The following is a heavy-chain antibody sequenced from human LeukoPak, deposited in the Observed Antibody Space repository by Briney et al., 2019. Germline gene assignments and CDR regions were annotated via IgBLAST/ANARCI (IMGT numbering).Heavy chain of an antibody. Sequence: ASVKVSCKASGYTLTSYGISWVRQAPGQGLEWMGWISADNGNTNYAQKPQGRVTVTTDTSTSTAYMELRSLRSDDTAVYYCAREFSGRYPPSYFDYWGQGTLVTVSS. J-gene: IGHJ4*02. D-gene: IGHD1-26*01. V-gene: IGHV1-18*01. CDR3: AREFSGRYPPSYFDY. CDR1: GYTLTSYG. CDR2: ISADNGNT.